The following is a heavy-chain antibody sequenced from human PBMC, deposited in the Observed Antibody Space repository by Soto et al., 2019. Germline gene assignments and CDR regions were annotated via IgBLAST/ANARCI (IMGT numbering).Heavy chain of an antibody. V-gene: IGHV4-39*01. CDR3: ARLLDPVGGAFDI. J-gene: IGHJ3*02. D-gene: IGHD3-16*01. CDR2: IYYSGST. Sequence: SETLSLTCPVSGGSISSSIYYWGWIRQPPGKGLEWIGSIYYSGSTYYNPSLKSRVTISVDTSKNQFSLKLSSVTAADTAVYYCARLLDPVGGAFDIWGQGTMVTVSS. CDR1: GGSISSSIYY.